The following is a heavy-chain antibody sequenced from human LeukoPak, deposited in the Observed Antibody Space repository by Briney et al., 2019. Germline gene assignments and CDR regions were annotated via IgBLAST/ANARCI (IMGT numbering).Heavy chain of an antibody. CDR2: INHSGST. J-gene: IGHJ4*02. CDR3: ARSTYYYDSSGYYSY. V-gene: IGHV4-34*01. Sequence: PSETLSLTCAVYGGSFSGYYWSWIRQPPGKGLEWIGEINHSGSTNYNPSLKSRVTISVDTSKNQFSLKLSSVTAADTAVYYCARSTYYYDSSGYYSYWGQGTQVTVSS. D-gene: IGHD3-22*01. CDR1: GGSFSGYY.